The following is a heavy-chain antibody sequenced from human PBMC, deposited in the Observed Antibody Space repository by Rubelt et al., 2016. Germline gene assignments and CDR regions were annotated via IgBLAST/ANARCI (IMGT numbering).Heavy chain of an antibody. D-gene: IGHD6-13*01. CDR3: ARAKQQLVEYDY. J-gene: IGHJ4*02. Sequence: AASGFTFSRSHVHWLRQAPGKGLEWVAVISYDGSNKYYADSVKGRFTISRDNSKNTLYLQMNSLRAEDTAVHYCARAKQQLVEYDYWGQGTLVTVSS. CDR1: GFTFSRSH. CDR2: ISYDGSNK. V-gene: IGHV3-30*04.